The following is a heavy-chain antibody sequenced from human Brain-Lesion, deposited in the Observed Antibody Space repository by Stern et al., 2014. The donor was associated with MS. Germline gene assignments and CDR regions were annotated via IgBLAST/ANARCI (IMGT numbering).Heavy chain of an antibody. CDR1: GYTLTELS. J-gene: IGHJ4*02. D-gene: IGHD1-26*01. Sequence: QVQLVVSGAEVTKPGASVKVSCKVSGYTLTELSMHWVRQAPRKGLEWMGGFDPEDGETIYAQKFQGRVTMTEDTSTDTAYMELSSLRSEDTAVYYCATLSPGAGGNYYRHFDYWGQGTLVTVSS. CDR2: FDPEDGET. CDR3: ATLSPGAGGNYYRHFDY. V-gene: IGHV1-24*01.